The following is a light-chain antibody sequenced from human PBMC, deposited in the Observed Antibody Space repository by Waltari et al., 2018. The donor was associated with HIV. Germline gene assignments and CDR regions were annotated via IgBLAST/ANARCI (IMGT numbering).Light chain of an antibody. CDR3: QSYDSSLSAL. J-gene: IGLJ2*01. Sequence: QRVTISCTGTSSNIGAGFDVHWYQHLPGTAPKLLIYSNSNRPSGVPDRFSGSKSGTSASLAITGLQAEDEADYYCQSYDSSLSALFGGGTKLTVL. CDR2: SNS. V-gene: IGLV1-40*01. CDR1: SSNIGAGFD.